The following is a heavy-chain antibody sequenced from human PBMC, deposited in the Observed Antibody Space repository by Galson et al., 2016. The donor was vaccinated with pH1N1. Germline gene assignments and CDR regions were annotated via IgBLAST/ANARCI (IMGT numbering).Heavy chain of an antibody. Sequence: QSGAEVKKPGESLKISCKGTGYSFSTYWIAWVRQMPGEGLKWMGIIYPGDSDTRYSPSFQGQVTISADKSISAAYLQWSSLQASDTAMYFCARLGIPATIDYHYYMDVWGKGTTVTVSS. D-gene: IGHD2-2*01. J-gene: IGHJ6*03. V-gene: IGHV5-51*01. CDR2: IYPGDSDT. CDR1: GYSFSTYW. CDR3: ARLGIPATIDYHYYMDV.